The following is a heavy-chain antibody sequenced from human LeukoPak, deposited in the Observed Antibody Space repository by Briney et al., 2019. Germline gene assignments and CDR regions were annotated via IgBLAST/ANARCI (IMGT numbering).Heavy chain of an antibody. D-gene: IGHD2-21*01. CDR1: GVSISGIS. V-gene: IGHV4-59*08. Sequence: KPSETLSLTCTVSGVSISGISWSWIRQPPGQALEWIGYLSDSGTTSYNPSLKSRVSISGDTSRHQFSLNLTSMTDADTAVYYCARHACCGTYTFNTWGQGTLVTVSS. CDR2: LSDSGTT. J-gene: IGHJ5*02. CDR3: ARHACCGTYTFNT.